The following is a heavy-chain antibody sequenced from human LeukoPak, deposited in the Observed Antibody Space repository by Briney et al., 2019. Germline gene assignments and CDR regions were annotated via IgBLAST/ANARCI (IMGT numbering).Heavy chain of an antibody. V-gene: IGHV4-59*12. CDR1: GGSISSYY. CDR3: ARLSYGSGSYYGIYFDY. CDR2: IYYSGST. Sequence: PSETLSLTCTVFGGSISSYYWSWIRQPPGKGLEWIGYIYYSGSTNYNPSLKSRVIISVDTSKNQFSLKLSSVTAADTAVYYCARLSYGSGSYYGIYFDYWGQGTLVTVSS. J-gene: IGHJ4*02. D-gene: IGHD3-10*01.